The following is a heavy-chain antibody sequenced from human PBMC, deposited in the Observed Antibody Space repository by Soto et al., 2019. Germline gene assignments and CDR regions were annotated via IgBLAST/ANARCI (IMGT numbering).Heavy chain of an antibody. CDR3: ARDIEYSSSADAFDI. CDR2: IYSGGST. V-gene: IGHV3-53*01. J-gene: IGHJ3*02. D-gene: IGHD6-6*01. CDR1: GFTVSSNY. Sequence: PGGSLRLSCAASGFTVSSNYMSWVRQAPGKGLEWVSVIYSGGSTYYADSVKGRFTISRDNSKNTLYLQMNSLRAEDTAVYYCARDIEYSSSADAFDIWGQGTMVTVSS.